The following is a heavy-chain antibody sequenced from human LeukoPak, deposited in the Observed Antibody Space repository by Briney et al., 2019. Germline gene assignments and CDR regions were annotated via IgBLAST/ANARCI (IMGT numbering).Heavy chain of an antibody. Sequence: SETLSLTCAVYGGSFSGYYWSWIRQPPGKGLEWIGEINHSGSTNYNPSLKSRVTISVDTSKNQFSLKLSSVTAADTAVYYCARAGDYGAFYYYYYYMDVWGKGTTVTVSS. V-gene: IGHV4-34*01. CDR1: GGSFSGYY. CDR2: INHSGST. CDR3: ARAGDYGAFYYYYYYMDV. J-gene: IGHJ6*03. D-gene: IGHD4-17*01.